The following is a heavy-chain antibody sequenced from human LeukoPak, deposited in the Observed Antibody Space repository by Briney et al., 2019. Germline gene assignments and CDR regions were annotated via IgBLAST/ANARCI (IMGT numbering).Heavy chain of an antibody. J-gene: IGHJ4*02. Sequence: KSGGSLRLSCAASGFTFSDNYMTWVRQAPGKGLEWVSGISGSGGSTDYADSVKGRFTISRDNSKNTLYLQMNSLRAEDTAVYYCAKDQSGHMGYWGQGTLVTVSS. CDR3: AKDQSGHMGY. V-gene: IGHV3-23*01. CDR2: ISGSGGST. D-gene: IGHD2-21*01. CDR1: GFTFSDNY.